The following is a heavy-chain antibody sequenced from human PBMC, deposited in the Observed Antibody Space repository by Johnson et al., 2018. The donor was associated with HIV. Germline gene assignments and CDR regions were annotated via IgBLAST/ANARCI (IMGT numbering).Heavy chain of an antibody. Sequence: QVQLVESGGGVVQPGRSLRLSCAASGFTFSNAWMSWVRQAPGKGLEWVAVISYDGSNKYYADSVKGRFTISRDNSKNTLYLQMNSLRAEDTAVYHCARDRIVGADYDAFDIWGQGTMVTVSS. J-gene: IGHJ3*02. CDR2: ISYDGSNK. V-gene: IGHV3-30*03. CDR3: ARDRIVGADYDAFDI. D-gene: IGHD1-26*01. CDR1: GFTFSNAW.